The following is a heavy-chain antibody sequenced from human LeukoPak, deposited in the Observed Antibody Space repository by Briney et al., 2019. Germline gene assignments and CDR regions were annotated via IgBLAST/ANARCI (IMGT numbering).Heavy chain of an antibody. V-gene: IGHV3-23*01. D-gene: IGHD1-26*01. Sequence: GGSLRLSCAASGFTFSSYAMSWVRLAPGKGLEWVSAISGSGGSTYYADSVKGRFTISRDNSKNTLYLQMNSLRAEDTAVYYCAKQPAWELLLPFDYWGQGTLVTVSS. CDR2: ISGSGGST. CDR3: AKQPAWELLLPFDY. CDR1: GFTFSSYA. J-gene: IGHJ4*02.